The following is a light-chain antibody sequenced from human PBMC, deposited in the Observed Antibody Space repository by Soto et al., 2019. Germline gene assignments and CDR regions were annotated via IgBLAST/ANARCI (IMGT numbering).Light chain of an antibody. CDR2: GAS. CDR3: QQYNTSPFT. J-gene: IGKJ2*01. V-gene: IGKV3-20*01. CDR1: QSVSSY. Sequence: EIVLTQSPGTLSLSPGERATLSCRASQSVSSYLAWYQENPGQAPRLLIYGASSRATGIPDRFSGSGSGTDFTLTISRLEPEDFALYYCQQYNTSPFTFGQGTRWISN.